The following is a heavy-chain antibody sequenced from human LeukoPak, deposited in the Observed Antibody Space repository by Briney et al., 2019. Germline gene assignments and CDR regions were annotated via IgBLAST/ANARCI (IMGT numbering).Heavy chain of an antibody. CDR1: GFSFRTYG. D-gene: IGHD3-22*01. CDR2: ISGTGAST. J-gene: IGHJ4*02. Sequence: GGTLRLSCVGSGFSFRTYGMSWVRQAPGKGLEWVSAISGTGASTYYADSVKDRFTISRDNSKNTLYLQMNSLRAEDTAVYFCAKEDAYYDSTGLYYFDYWGLGTLVTVSS. CDR3: AKEDAYYDSTGLYYFDY. V-gene: IGHV3-23*01.